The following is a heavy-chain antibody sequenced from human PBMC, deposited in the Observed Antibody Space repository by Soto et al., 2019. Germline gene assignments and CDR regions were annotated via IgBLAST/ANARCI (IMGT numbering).Heavy chain of an antibody. V-gene: IGHV1-18*01. D-gene: IGHD4-17*01. CDR1: GYTFFNYG. Sequence: QVQLVQSGAEVKKPGASVKVSCKASGYTFFNYGISWVRQAPGQGLEWMGWISAYNGHTNYAQELQGRVTLTPDTSTSTAYMELRSLRSDDTAVYYCARDDITVTTLRFDPWGQGTQVTVSS. CDR3: ARDDITVTTLRFDP. J-gene: IGHJ5*02. CDR2: ISAYNGHT.